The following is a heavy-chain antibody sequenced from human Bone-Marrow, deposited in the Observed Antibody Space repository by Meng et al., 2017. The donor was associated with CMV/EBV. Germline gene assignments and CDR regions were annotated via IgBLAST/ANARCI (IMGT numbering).Heavy chain of an antibody. CDR2: IYYSGST. V-gene: IGHV4-30-4*08. CDR3: ASMLTGDPLRDY. CDR1: GGSISSCDYY. Sequence: PPHESCRGRVKPSQTLSRTGTVSGGSISSCDYYWSWIRQPPGKGLEWIGYIYYSGSTYYNPSRKSRVTISVDTSKNQFSLKLSSVTAADTAVYYCASMLTGDPLRDYWGQGTLVTVSS. J-gene: IGHJ4*02. D-gene: IGHD7-27*01.